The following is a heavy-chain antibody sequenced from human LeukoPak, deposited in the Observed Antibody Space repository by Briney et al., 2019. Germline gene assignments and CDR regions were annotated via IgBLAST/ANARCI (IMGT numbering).Heavy chain of an antibody. CDR3: ARGTTASDY. D-gene: IGHD4-11*01. Sequence: SETLSLTCAVYGGSFSGYYWSWIRQPPGKGLEWIGEINHSGSTNYNPSLKSRVTISVDTSKNQFSLKLSSVTAADTAVYYCARGTTASDYWGQGTLVTVSS. CDR2: INHSGST. V-gene: IGHV4-34*01. J-gene: IGHJ4*02. CDR1: GGSFSGYY.